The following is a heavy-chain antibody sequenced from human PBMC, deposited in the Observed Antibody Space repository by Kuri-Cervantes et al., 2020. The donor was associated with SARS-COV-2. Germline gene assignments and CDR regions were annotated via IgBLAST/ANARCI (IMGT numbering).Heavy chain of an antibody. CDR2: IYHSGST. D-gene: IGHD3-3*01. CDR1: GYSISSGYY. CDR3: ARGPAHDFWSGYRFDY. V-gene: IGHV4-38-2*02. J-gene: IGHJ4*02. Sequence: SETLSLTCTVSGYSISSGYYWGWIRQPPGKGLEWIGSIYHSGSTYYNPFLKSRVTISVDTSKNQFSLKLSSVTAADTAVYYCARGPAHDFWSGYRFDYWGQGTLVTVSS.